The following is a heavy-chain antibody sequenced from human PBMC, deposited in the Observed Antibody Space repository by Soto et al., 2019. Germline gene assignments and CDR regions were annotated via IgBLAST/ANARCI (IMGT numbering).Heavy chain of an antibody. CDR1: GFTFSSYS. J-gene: IGHJ4*02. V-gene: IGHV3-21*01. D-gene: IGHD6-13*01. CDR2: ISSSSSYI. CDR3: ARDFTRGSSSWPYYFDY. Sequence: GGSLRLSCAASGFTFSSYSMNWVRQAPGKGLEWVSSISSSSSYIYYADSVKGRFTISRDNAKNSLYLQMNSLRAEDTAVYYCARDFTRGSSSWPYYFDYWGQGTLVTVSS.